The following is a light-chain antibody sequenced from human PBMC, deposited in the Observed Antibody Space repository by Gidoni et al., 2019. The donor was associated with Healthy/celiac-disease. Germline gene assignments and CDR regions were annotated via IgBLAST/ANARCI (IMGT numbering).Light chain of an antibody. CDR2: GAS. Sequence: IVFTQSPGTLSLSPGERATLSCRASQSVSSSYLAWYQQKPGQAPRLLIYGASSRATGIPDRFSGSGSGTDFTLTISRLEPEDFAVYYCQQYGSSSYTFGQGTKLEIK. J-gene: IGKJ2*01. V-gene: IGKV3-20*01. CDR1: QSVSSSY. CDR3: QQYGSSSYT.